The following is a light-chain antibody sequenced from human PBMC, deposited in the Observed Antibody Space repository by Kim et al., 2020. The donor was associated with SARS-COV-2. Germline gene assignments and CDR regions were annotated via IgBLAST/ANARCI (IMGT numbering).Light chain of an antibody. CDR3: QQYDEWPPIT. V-gene: IGKV3-15*01. Sequence: SPGERVTRSCRASQSVGSNLAWYQQKPGQAPRLLIYGASTRAIGIPARFSGSESGTEFTLTISSLQSEDFAIYYCQQYDEWPPITFGQGTRLEIK. CDR2: GAS. CDR1: QSVGSN. J-gene: IGKJ5*01.